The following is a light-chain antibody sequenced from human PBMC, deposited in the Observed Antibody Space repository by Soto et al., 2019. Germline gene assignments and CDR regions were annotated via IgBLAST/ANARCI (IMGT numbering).Light chain of an antibody. J-gene: IGKJ1*01. CDR2: DAS. V-gene: IGKV1-5*01. CDR3: QRYNSNSRT. Sequence: DIQMTQSPSTLAASVGDRVTIACRASQNIDHWLAWYQLKPGKAPKFLIYDASILESGVSSRFSGSGSGTEFTLTISSLQPDDFATYYCQRYNSNSRTFGQGTRVELK. CDR1: QNIDHW.